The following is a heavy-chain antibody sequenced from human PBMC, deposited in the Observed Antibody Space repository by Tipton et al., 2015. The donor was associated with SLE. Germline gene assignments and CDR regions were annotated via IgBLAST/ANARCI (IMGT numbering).Heavy chain of an antibody. J-gene: IGHJ6*02. Sequence: QLVQSGAEMKKPGESLKISCKASGYNFITYWIGWVRLMPGKGLEWMGIIYPDDSDTKYSPSFQGQVTISVDQSISTAFLQWSSLKASDTAMYFCARQDQRGYYYYGLDVWGQGTTVTVSS. CDR2: IYPDDSDT. V-gene: IGHV5-51*01. CDR1: GYNFITYW. CDR3: ARQDQRGYYYYGLDV. D-gene: IGHD2-2*01.